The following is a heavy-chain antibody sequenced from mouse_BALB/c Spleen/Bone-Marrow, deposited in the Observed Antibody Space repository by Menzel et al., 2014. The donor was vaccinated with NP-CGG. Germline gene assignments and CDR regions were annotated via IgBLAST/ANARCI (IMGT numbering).Heavy chain of an antibody. V-gene: IGHV14-1*02. CDR3: ARGLRHAMDY. Sequence: EVQLQQSGAELVRPGALVKLSRKASGFNIKDYYMHWVKQRPEQGLEWIGWIDPENGNTIYDPKFQGKASITADTSSNTAYLHLSSLPSEDTAVYYCARGLRHAMDYWGQGTSVTVSS. CDR1: GFNIKDYY. CDR2: IDPENGNT. J-gene: IGHJ4*01. D-gene: IGHD2-4*01.